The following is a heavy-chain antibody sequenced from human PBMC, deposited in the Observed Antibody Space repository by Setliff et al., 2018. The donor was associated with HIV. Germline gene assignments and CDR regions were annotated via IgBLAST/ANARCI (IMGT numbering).Heavy chain of an antibody. Sequence: PSETLSLTCTVFGGSINSDSYYWTWIRQPAGKGLEWIGHIHTSGSTNYNPSLKSRVTISIDTSKSQFSLKLRSATATDTALYYCARVSSSYYFLGAFDSWGQRTLVTVSS. CDR1: GGSINSDSYY. J-gene: IGHJ4*02. D-gene: IGHD6-13*01. CDR2: IHTSGST. V-gene: IGHV4-61*09. CDR3: ARVSSSYYFLGAFDS.